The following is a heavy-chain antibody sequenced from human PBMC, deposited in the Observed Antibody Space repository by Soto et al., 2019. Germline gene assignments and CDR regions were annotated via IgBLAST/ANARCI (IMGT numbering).Heavy chain of an antibody. CDR3: ARDLKPLIDYDFWSGYSHLEKYYYYGMHV. D-gene: IGHD3-3*01. CDR2: INPSGGST. Sequence: ASVKVSCKASGYTFTSYYMHWVRQAPGQGLEWMGIINPSGGSTSYAQKFQGRVTMTRDTSTSTVYMELSSLRSEDTAVYYCARDLKPLIDYDFWSGYSHLEKYYYYGMHVWGQGTTVTVSS. V-gene: IGHV1-46*01. CDR1: GYTFTSYY. J-gene: IGHJ6*02.